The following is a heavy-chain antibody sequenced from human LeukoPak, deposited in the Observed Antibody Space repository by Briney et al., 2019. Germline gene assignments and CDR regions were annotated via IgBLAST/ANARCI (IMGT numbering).Heavy chain of an antibody. CDR2: ISYDGSNK. J-gene: IGHJ4*02. CDR1: GFTFSSYA. D-gene: IGHD6-19*01. Sequence: GRSLRLSCAASGFTFSSYAMHWVRQAPGKGLEWVAVISYDGSNKYYADSVKGRFTISRDNSKNTLYLQMNSLRAEDTAVYYCARDLGYSSGWSPFDYWGQGTLVTVSS. CDR3: ARDLGYSSGWSPFDY. V-gene: IGHV3-30-3*01.